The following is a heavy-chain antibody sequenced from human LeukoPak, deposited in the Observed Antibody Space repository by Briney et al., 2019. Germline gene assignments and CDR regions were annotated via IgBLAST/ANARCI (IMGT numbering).Heavy chain of an antibody. D-gene: IGHD5-18*01. Sequence: AGSLRLSCAASGFTFSSHWMSWVRQAPGKGLEWVANINQDGSEKYYVDSVKGRFIISRDNAKNSLHLQMNSLRAEDTAVYYCARDHTAAGIIFDYWGQGALVTVSP. J-gene: IGHJ4*02. CDR2: INQDGSEK. CDR3: ARDHTAAGIIFDY. V-gene: IGHV3-7*01. CDR1: GFTFSSHW.